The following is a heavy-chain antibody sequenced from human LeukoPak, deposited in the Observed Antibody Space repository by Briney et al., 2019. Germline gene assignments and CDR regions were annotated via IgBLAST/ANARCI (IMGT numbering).Heavy chain of an antibody. CDR2: ISSSSSYI. D-gene: IGHD4-17*01. J-gene: IGHJ4*02. CDR1: GFTFSSYS. V-gene: IGHV3-21*01. CDR3: ARDGYYGDYPFDY. Sequence: GGSPRLSCAASGFTFSSYSMNWVRQAPGKGLEWVSSISSSSSYIYYADSVKGRFTISRDNAKNSLYLQMNSLRAEDTAVYYCARDGYYGDYPFDYWGQGTLVTVSS.